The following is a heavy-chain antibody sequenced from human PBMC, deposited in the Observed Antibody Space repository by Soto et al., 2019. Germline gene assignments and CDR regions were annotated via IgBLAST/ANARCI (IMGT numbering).Heavy chain of an antibody. V-gene: IGHV3-48*01. D-gene: IGHD2-15*01. J-gene: IGHJ6*03. CDR3: ARDRHCSGGSCYLDYYYYMDV. CDR2: ISSSSSTI. CDR1: GFTFSSYS. Sequence: EVQLVESGGGLVQPGGSLRLSCAASGFTFSSYSMNWVRQAPGKGLEWVSYISSSSSTIYYAGSVKGRFTISRDNAKNSLYLQMNSLRAEDTAVYYCARDRHCSGGSCYLDYYYYMDVWGKGTTVTVSS.